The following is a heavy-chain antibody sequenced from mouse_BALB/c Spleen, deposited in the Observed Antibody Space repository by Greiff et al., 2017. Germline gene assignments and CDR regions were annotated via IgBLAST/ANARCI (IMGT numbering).Heavy chain of an antibody. CDR2: ISDGGSYT. J-gene: IGHJ3*01. V-gene: IGHV5-4*02. CDR3: ARSRITTAPFAY. D-gene: IGHD1-2*01. CDR1: GFTFSDYY. Sequence: EVKVEESGGGLVKPGGSLKLSCAASGFTFSDYYMYWVRQTPEKRLEWVATISDGGSYTYYPDSVKGRFTISRDNAKNNLYLQMSSLKSEDTAMYYCARSRITTAPFAYWGQGTLVTVSA.